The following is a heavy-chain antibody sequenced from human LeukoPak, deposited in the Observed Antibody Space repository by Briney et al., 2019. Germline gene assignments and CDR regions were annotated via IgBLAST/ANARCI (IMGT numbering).Heavy chain of an antibody. D-gene: IGHD4-17*01. V-gene: IGHV3-48*03. CDR1: GFTFSSYE. CDR2: ISSSGSTI. Sequence: GGSLRLSCEASGFTFSSYEMNWVRQAPGKGLEWVSYISSSGSTIYYADSVKGRFTISRDNAKNSLYLQMNSLRAEDTAVYYCARDHYGDYLDYWGQGTLVTVSS. J-gene: IGHJ4*02. CDR3: ARDHYGDYLDY.